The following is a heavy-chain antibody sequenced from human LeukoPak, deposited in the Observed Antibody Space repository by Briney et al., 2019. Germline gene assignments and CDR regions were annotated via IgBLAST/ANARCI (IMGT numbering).Heavy chain of an antibody. V-gene: IGHV4-59*01. CDR2: IYSSGAT. Sequence: SETLSLTCTVSGGSISGYYWSWIRQPPGKGLDWIGYIYSSGATNYNPSLKSRVTISVDTSRNQFSLKLSSVTAADTAVYYCARDRGGNYMDVWGNGTTVTVSS. D-gene: IGHD2-15*01. J-gene: IGHJ6*03. CDR1: GGSISGYY. CDR3: ARDRGGNYMDV.